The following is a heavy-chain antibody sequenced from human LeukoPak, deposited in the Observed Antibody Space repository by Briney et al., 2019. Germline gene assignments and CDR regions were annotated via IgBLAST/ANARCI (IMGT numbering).Heavy chain of an antibody. V-gene: IGHV4-59*01. CDR2: IYSSGAT. Sequence: SETLSLTCTVSGGSISGYYWSWIRQPPGKGLDWIGYIYSSGATNYNPSLKSRVTISVDTSRNQFSLKLSSVTAADTAVYYCARDRGGNYMDVWGNGTTVTVSS. D-gene: IGHD2-15*01. J-gene: IGHJ6*03. CDR1: GGSISGYY. CDR3: ARDRGGNYMDV.